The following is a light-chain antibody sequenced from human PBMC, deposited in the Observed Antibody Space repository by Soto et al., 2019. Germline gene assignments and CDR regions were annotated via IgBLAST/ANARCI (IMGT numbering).Light chain of an antibody. V-gene: IGLV2-14*03. CDR1: RSDIGAYNF. CDR2: DVK. J-gene: IGLJ2*01. CDR3: TSWTTSTTMI. Sequence: QSVLTQPASVSGSPGQSITISCTGTRSDIGAYNFVSWYQQHPGEVPKLILYDVKVRPSGVSNRFSGSKSGNTASLTISGLQAEDEADYYCTSWTTSTTMIFGGGTKVTVL.